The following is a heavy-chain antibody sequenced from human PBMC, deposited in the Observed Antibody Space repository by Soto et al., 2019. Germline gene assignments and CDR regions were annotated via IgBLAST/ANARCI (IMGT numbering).Heavy chain of an antibody. CDR2: ISAYNGNT. Sequence: ASVKVSCKASGYTFTSYGISWVRQAPGQGLEWMGWISAYNGNTNYAQKLQGRVTMTTDTSTSTAYMELRSLRSDDTAVYYCARDVGTVTTVYFQHWGQGTLVTAPQ. V-gene: IGHV1-18*01. CDR1: GYTFTSYG. CDR3: ARDVGTVTTVYFQH. J-gene: IGHJ1*01. D-gene: IGHD4-17*01.